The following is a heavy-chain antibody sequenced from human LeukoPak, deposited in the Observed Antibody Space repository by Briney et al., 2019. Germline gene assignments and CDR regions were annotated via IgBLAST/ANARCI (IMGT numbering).Heavy chain of an antibody. Sequence: SETLSLTCTVSGGSNSSSSYYWGWIRQPPGKGLEWIGSIYYSGSTYYNPSLKSRVTISVDTSKNQFSLKLSSVTAADTAVYYCARPTYYYDSSGYSHLYYFDYWGQGTLVTVSS. V-gene: IGHV4-39*01. D-gene: IGHD3-22*01. CDR2: IYYSGST. J-gene: IGHJ4*02. CDR1: GGSNSSSSYY. CDR3: ARPTYYYDSSGYSHLYYFDY.